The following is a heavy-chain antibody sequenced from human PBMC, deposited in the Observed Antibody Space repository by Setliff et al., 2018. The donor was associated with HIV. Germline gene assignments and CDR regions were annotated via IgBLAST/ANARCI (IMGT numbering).Heavy chain of an antibody. CDR1: GYSINSVNY. CDR2: IYYSGST. D-gene: IGHD3-22*01. V-gene: IGHV4-38-2*02. J-gene: IGHJ3*02. Sequence: LSLTCSVSGYSINSVNYWGWIRQPPGKGLEWIGNIYYSGSTYYNPSLNSRVTISVDTSKNHFSLELTSVTAADTAIYYCARVGHYFDAFDIWGQGTMVTVSS. CDR3: ARVGHYFDAFDI.